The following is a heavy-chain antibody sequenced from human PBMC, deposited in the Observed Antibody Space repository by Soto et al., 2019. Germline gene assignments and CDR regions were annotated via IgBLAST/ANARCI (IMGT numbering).Heavy chain of an antibody. Sequence: GGSLRLSCAASGFTFSSYAMSWVRQAPGKGLEWVSAISGSGGSTYYADSVKGRFTISRDNSKNTLYLQMNSLRAEDTAVYYCAKGAKLDFWSGYFFDYWGQGTLVTVSS. V-gene: IGHV3-23*01. D-gene: IGHD3-3*01. J-gene: IGHJ4*02. CDR2: ISGSGGST. CDR1: GFTFSSYA. CDR3: AKGAKLDFWSGYFFDY.